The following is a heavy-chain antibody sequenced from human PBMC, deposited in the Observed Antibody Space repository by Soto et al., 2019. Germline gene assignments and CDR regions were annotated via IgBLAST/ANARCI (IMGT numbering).Heavy chain of an antibody. J-gene: IGHJ4*02. Sequence: SETLSLTCAVSGGSISSGGYSWSWIRQPPGKGLEWIGYMYHSGSTYYNPSLKSRVTISIDRSKNQFSLKLSSVTAADTAVYYCARGPSGDKVHYWGQGALVTVSS. CDR1: GGSISSGGYS. CDR2: MYHSGST. D-gene: IGHD7-27*01. V-gene: IGHV4-30-2*01. CDR3: ARGPSGDKVHY.